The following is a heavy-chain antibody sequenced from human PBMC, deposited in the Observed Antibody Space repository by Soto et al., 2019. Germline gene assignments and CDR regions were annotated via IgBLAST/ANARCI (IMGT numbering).Heavy chain of an antibody. V-gene: IGHV4-30-4*01. D-gene: IGHD3-10*01. CDR1: GGSISSGDYY. J-gene: IGHJ6*02. Sequence: PSETLSLTCTVSGGSISSGDYYWSWIRQPPGKGLEWIGYIYYSGSTYYNPSLKSRVTISVDTSKNQFSLKLSSVTAADTAVYYCARGFGQLLWFGEYKADGMDVWGQGTTVTV. CDR3: ARGFGQLLWFGEYKADGMDV. CDR2: IYYSGST.